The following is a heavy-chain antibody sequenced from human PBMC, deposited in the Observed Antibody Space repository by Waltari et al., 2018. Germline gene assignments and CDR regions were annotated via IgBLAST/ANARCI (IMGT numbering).Heavy chain of an antibody. J-gene: IGHJ4*02. V-gene: IGHV1-69*12. CDR2: SIPIFGLA. D-gene: IGHD5-12*01. Sequence: QVQLVQSGAEVKKPRSSVKVSCKASGGTFGSDAITWVRQAPGQGVEWMGGSIPIFGLANYAQKFQGRVTITADESTSTAYMELSSLGSEDTAVYYCARGREYSGYGDYWGQGTLVTVSS. CDR1: GGTFGSDA. CDR3: ARGREYSGYGDY.